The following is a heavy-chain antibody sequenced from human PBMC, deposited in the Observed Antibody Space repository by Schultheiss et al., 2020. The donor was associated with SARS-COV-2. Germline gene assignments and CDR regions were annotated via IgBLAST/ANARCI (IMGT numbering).Heavy chain of an antibody. CDR1: GYTFTGYY. J-gene: IGHJ6*02. CDR2: INPNSGGT. CDR3: ARDGSRFTYGMDV. V-gene: IGHV1-2*06. D-gene: IGHD3-16*02. Sequence: ASVKVSCKASGYTFTGYYMHWVRQAPGQGLEWMGRINPNSGGTNYAQKFQGRVTMTTDTSTSTAYMELRSLRSDDTAVYYCARDGSRFTYGMDVWGQGTTVTVSS.